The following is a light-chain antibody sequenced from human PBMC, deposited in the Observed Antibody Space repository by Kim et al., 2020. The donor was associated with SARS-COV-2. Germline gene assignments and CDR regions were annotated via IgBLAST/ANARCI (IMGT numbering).Light chain of an antibody. CDR2: DAS. J-gene: IGKJ5*01. Sequence: ASGGSSVPITCRASRGVSSGLAWYQQKPGKAPKLLIYDASILESGVPTRCSGSGSGTDFTLTISSLQPEDFATYYCQQYNNYPITFGQGTRLEIK. CDR3: QQYNNYPIT. CDR1: RGVSSG. V-gene: IGKV1D-13*01.